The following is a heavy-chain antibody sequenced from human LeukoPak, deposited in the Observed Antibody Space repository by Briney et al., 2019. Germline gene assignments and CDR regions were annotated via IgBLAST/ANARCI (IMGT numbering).Heavy chain of an antibody. V-gene: IGHV4-59*08. Sequence: PSETLSLTCTVSGGSISSYYWSWIRQPPGKGLEWIGYIYYSGSTNYNPSLKSRVTISVDTSKNLFSLKLSSVTAADTAVYYCASMVRGAALDYWGQGTLVTVSS. CDR3: ASMVRGAALDY. J-gene: IGHJ4*02. CDR1: GGSISSYY. D-gene: IGHD3-10*01. CDR2: IYYSGST.